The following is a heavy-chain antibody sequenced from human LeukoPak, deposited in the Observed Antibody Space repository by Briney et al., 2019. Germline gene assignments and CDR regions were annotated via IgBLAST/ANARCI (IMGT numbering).Heavy chain of an antibody. V-gene: IGHV4-30-4*01. CDR1: GGSISSGDYY. CDR3: ASPSGWAGYYGMDV. CDR2: IYYSGST. J-gene: IGHJ6*02. D-gene: IGHD6-19*01. Sequence: SETLSLTCTVSGGSISSGDYYWSWIRQPPGKGLEWIGYIYYSGSTYYNPSLKSRVTISVDTSKNQSSLKLSSVTAADTAVYYCASPSGWAGYYGMDVWGQGTTVTVSS.